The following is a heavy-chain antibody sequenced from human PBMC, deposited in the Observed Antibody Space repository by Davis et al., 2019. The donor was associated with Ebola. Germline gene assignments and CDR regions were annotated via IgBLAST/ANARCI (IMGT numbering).Heavy chain of an antibody. J-gene: IGHJ4*02. CDR1: GFTFSSYG. CDR2: IWYDGSNK. Sequence: GESLKISCAASGFTFSSYGMHWVRQAPGKGLEWVAVIWYDGSNKYYADSVKGRFTISRDNSKNTLYLQMNSLRAEDTAAYHCTTYSTSSGGLENWGQGTLVTVSS. V-gene: IGHV3-33*08. CDR3: TTYSTSSGGLEN. D-gene: IGHD4-11*01.